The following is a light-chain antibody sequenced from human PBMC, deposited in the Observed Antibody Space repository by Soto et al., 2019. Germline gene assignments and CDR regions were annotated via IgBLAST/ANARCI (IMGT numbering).Light chain of an antibody. Sequence: EVVLTQSPATLSLSPGERATLSCRASHSGHRYLAWYQQKPGQAPRLLIYDTSNRATGIPARFSGSGSGTDFTLTISSLEPEDFAVYYCQQREHWPPITFGQGTRLEIK. J-gene: IGKJ5*01. CDR2: DTS. CDR1: HSGHRY. CDR3: QQREHWPPIT. V-gene: IGKV3-11*01.